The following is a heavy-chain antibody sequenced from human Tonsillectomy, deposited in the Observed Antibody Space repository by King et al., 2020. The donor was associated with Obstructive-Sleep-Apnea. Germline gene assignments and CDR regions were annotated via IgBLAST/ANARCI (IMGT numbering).Heavy chain of an antibody. CDR1: GGSITYSNNY. J-gene: IGHJ5*02. V-gene: IGHV4-39*07. CDR3: ARERAGGANWFDP. Sequence: QLQESGPGLVKPSETLSLTCTVSGGSITYSNNYWGWIRQPPGKGLEWIGNIYYSGKTYYSPSLKSRVTVSVDTSKNQFSLKLNSVTAADTAVYYCARERAGGANWFDPWGQGTLVTVSS. D-gene: IGHD2-21*01. CDR2: IYYSGKT.